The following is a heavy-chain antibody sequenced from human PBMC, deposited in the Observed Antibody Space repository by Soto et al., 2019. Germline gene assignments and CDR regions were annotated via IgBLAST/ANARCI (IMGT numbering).Heavy chain of an antibody. CDR2: ISSSSSTI. D-gene: IGHD3-3*01. CDR1: GFTFSSYS. CDR3: ARDPHDDFWSGHHTPRDY. Sequence: PGGSLRLSCAASGFTFSSYSMNWVRQAPGKGLEWVSYISSSSSTIYYADSVKGRFTISRDNAKNSLYLQMYSLRAEDTAVYYCARDPHDDFWSGHHTPRDYWGQGTLVTVSS. V-gene: IGHV3-48*01. J-gene: IGHJ4*02.